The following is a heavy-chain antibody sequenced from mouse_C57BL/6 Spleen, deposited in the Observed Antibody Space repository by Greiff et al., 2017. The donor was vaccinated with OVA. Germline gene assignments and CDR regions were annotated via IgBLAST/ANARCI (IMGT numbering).Heavy chain of an antibody. CDR1: GFNIKDYY. CDR3: ARWMTVRHWYFDV. J-gene: IGHJ1*03. D-gene: IGHD1-1*01. Sequence: VQLQQSGAELVKPGASVKLSCTASGFNIKDYYMHWVKQRTEQGLEWIGRIDPEDGETKSAPKFQGKATITADTSSNTAYLQLSSLTSEDTAVYYCARWMTVRHWYFDVWGTGTTVTVSS. V-gene: IGHV14-2*01. CDR2: IDPEDGET.